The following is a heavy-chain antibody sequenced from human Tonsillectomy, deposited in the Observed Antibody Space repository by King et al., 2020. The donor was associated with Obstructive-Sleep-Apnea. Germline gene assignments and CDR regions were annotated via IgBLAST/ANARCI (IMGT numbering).Heavy chain of an antibody. Sequence: VQLVESGGDFVQPGGSLRLSCAASGFTFSSYDMTWVRQAPGKGLEWFSVIIGSGGSTYNSASVGGRFTISRDNSKNTMYLQMTSLGAEDTALYYCAKAARNYGYYYYYGMDVWGQGTTVTVSS. V-gene: IGHV3-23*04. CDR2: IIGSGGST. CDR1: GFTFSSYD. D-gene: IGHD3-16*01. J-gene: IGHJ6*02. CDR3: AKAARNYGYYYYYGMDV.